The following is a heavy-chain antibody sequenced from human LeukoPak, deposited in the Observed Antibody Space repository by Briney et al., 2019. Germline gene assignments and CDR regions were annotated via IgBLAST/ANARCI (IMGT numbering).Heavy chain of an antibody. CDR1: GFTFSDHY. D-gene: IGHD7-27*01. CDR2: IRNKANSYTT. Sequence: GGSLRLSCAASGFTFSDHYMDSVRQAPGKGLEWVGRIRNKANSYTTEYAASVKGRFTISRDDSKNSLYLQMNSLKTEDTAVYYCASSLGIGYWGQGTLVTVSS. J-gene: IGHJ4*02. CDR3: ASSLGIGY. V-gene: IGHV3-72*01.